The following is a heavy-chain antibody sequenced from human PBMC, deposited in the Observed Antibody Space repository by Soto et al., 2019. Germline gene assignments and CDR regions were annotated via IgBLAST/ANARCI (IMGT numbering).Heavy chain of an antibody. J-gene: IGHJ6*02. Sequence: ASVKVSCKASGYTFTGYYMHWVRQAPGQGLEWMGWINPNSGGTNYVQKFQGWVTMTRDTSISTAYMELSRLRSDDTAVYYCARGNGEGLKSLDVWGQGTTVTVSS. CDR1: GYTFTGYY. CDR2: INPNSGGT. CDR3: ARGNGEGLKSLDV. D-gene: IGHD7-27*01. V-gene: IGHV1-2*04.